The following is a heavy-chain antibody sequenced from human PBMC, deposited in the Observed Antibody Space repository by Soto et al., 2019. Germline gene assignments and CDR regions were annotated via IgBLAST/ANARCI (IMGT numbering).Heavy chain of an antibody. J-gene: IGHJ4*02. D-gene: IGHD1-26*01. CDR3: ARFVRHQLPTIDD. CDR1: GYTFTDYD. CDR2: MNPSSGYT. V-gene: IGHV1-8*01. Sequence: QVQLVQSGAEVKKPGASVRVSCKASGYTFTDYDINWVRLATGQGLEWMGWMNPSSGYTGYAQKFQGRVTMTWDTSISTAYMELSSLTSADTAVYYCARFVRHQLPTIDDWGQGALVTVSS.